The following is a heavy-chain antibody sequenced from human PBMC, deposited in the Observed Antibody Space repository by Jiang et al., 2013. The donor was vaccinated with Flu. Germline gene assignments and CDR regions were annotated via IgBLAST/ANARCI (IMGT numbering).Heavy chain of an antibody. CDR2: IYPGDSDT. J-gene: IGHJ5*02. CDR1: GYSFTSYW. CDR3: ARLKMARAARRWFRFDP. Sequence: SLKISCKGSGYSFTSYWIGWVRQMPGKGLEWMGIIYPGDSDTRYSPSFQGQVTISADKSISTAYLQWSSLKASDTAMYYCARLKMARAARRWFRFDPWGQGTLVTVSS. V-gene: IGHV5-51*01. D-gene: IGHD6-6*01.